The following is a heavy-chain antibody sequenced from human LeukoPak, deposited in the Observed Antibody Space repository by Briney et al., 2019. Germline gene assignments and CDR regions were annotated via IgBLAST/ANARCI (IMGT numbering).Heavy chain of an antibody. CDR2: IREDGSDD. V-gene: IGHV3-7*03. CDR3: ARGDGYNFGS. CDR1: GFTFGHYW. Sequence: PGGSLRLSCAASGFTFGHYWMNWVRLAPGKGLAWVANIREDGSDDTYVDSVKGRFTISRDNAKNSLFLQMNNLRAEDTAVYYCARGDGYNFGSWGQGTLVTVSS. J-gene: IGHJ4*02. D-gene: IGHD1-1*01.